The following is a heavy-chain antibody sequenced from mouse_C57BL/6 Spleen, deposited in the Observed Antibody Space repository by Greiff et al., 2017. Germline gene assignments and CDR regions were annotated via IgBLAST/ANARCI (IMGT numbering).Heavy chain of an antibody. CDR2: IYPGDGDT. CDR3: GTGDYGSSTRYFDV. Sequence: VQLQQSGPELVKPGASVKLSCKASGYAFSSSWMNWVKQRPGQGLEWIGRIYPGDGDTNYNGKFKGKATLTADKSSSTAYMQLSSLTSEDSAVYYCGTGDYGSSTRYFDVWGTGTTVTVSS. D-gene: IGHD1-1*01. CDR1: GYAFSSSW. J-gene: IGHJ1*03. V-gene: IGHV1-82*01.